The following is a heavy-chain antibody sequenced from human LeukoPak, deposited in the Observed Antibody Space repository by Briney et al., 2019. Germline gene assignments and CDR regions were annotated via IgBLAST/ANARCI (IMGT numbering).Heavy chain of an antibody. CDR1: GFTFSSYS. J-gene: IGHJ4*02. CDR2: ISSNSYI. V-gene: IGHV3-21*01. D-gene: IGHD3-16*01. Sequence: GGSLSLSCAASGFTFSSYSMNWVRQAPGKGLEGVSSISSNSYIYYAHSAKGRVTISRDNAKNSLYLPMNSLRAEDTAVYYCARDRDGGGAIFDYWGQGTLVTVSS. CDR3: ARDRDGGGAIFDY.